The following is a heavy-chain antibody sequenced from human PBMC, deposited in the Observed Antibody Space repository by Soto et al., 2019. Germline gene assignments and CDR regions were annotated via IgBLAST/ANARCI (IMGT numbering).Heavy chain of an antibody. CDR1: GFTFTTYA. J-gene: IGHJ4*02. V-gene: IGHV3-23*01. CDR2: ISGSAGST. CDR3: ATPWDTTFSSSSH. Sequence: EVQLLESGGGLVQPGGSLRLSCAASGFTFTTYAMSWVRQAPGKGLEWVSAISGSAGSTYYADSVKGRFTISRDNSKNTLSLQMNSLRAEDTAVYYCATPWDTTFSSSSHWGQGTLVSVSS. D-gene: IGHD6-6*01.